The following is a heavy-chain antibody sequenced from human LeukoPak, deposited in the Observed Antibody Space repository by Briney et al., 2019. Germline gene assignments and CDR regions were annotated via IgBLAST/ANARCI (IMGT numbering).Heavy chain of an antibody. V-gene: IGHV3-30*02. J-gene: IGHJ6*03. D-gene: IGHD3-10*01. CDR1: GFTFSSYG. CDR3: ARGRFGELSFYYYMDV. CDR2: IRHDGSNK. Sequence: GGSLRLSCAASGFTFSSYGMHWVRQAPGKGLEWVAFIRHDGSNKYYADSVKGRFTISRDNAKNSLYLQMNSLRGEDTAVYYCARGRFGELSFYYYMDVWGKGTTVTVSS.